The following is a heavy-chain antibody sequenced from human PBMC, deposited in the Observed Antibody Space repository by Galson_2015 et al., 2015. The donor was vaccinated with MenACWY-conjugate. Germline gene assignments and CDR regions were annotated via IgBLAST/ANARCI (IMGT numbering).Heavy chain of an antibody. D-gene: IGHD2-2*01. J-gene: IGHJ4*02. CDR1: GYTFSSYH. Sequence: SVKVSCKASGYTFSSYHMHWVRQAPGQGLERMGINNPSGGGTSSAQKFQGRVTMTRDTSTSTVYMELSSLRSEDTAVYYCARVGYCSSPTCYLAFFDYWGQGTLVTVSS. CDR2: NNPSGGGT. CDR3: ARVGYCSSPTCYLAFFDY. V-gene: IGHV1-46*01.